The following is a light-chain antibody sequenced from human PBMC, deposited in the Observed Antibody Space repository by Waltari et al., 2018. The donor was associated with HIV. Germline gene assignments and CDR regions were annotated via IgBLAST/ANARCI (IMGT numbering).Light chain of an antibody. J-gene: IGLJ2*01. Sequence: QSALTQPASVSGSPGQSITVSCTGTSSDIGSYNYVSWYQQTPGTAPKLVIYEVNNRPSGSSNRFSGSKSGTTASLTISGLQTEDEAHYYCSSFTTSNTLLFGGGTKVTVL. CDR3: SSFTTSNTLL. V-gene: IGLV2-14*01. CDR1: SSDIGSYNY. CDR2: EVN.